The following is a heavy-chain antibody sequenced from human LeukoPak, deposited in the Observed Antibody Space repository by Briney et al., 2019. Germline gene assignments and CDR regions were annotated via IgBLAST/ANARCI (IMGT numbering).Heavy chain of an antibody. D-gene: IGHD4-17*01. CDR2: INHSGST. J-gene: IGHJ5*02. V-gene: IGHV4-34*01. CDR3: ARGLDYGDNYNWFDP. CDR1: GGSFSGYY. Sequence: SETLSLTCAVHGGSFSGYYWSWIRQPPGKGLEWIGEINHSGSTNYNPSLKSRVTISVDTSKNQFSLKLSSVTAADTAVYYCARGLDYGDNYNWFDPWGQGTLVTVSS.